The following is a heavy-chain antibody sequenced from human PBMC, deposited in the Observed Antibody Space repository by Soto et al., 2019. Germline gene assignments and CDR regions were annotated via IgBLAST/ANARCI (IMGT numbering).Heavy chain of an antibody. Sequence: PGGSLRLSCAASGFTFSTYAMSWVRQAPGKGLGWVSTINTSGGSTYYADSVKGRFTISRDNSKNTLYLQMNSLRPEDTAVYYCAKFYGGKSAHTYTIDPWGQGTLVTV. CDR1: GFTFSTYA. CDR3: AKFYGGKSAHTYTIDP. CDR2: INTSGGST. V-gene: IGHV3-23*01. D-gene: IGHD2-15*01. J-gene: IGHJ5*02.